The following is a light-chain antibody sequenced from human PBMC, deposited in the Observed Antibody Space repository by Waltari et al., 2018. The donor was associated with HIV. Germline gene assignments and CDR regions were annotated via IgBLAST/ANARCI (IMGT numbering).Light chain of an antibody. J-gene: IGLJ3*02. Sequence: QSALTQPRSVSGSPGQSVTISCTGTSSDVGDYNYVSWYQQHPGKAPKLMIFDVNKRPAGVPDRFSGSKSVNTASLTISGLQAEDEADYYCCSYADDYTWVFGGGTKLTVL. CDR3: CSYADDYTWV. V-gene: IGLV2-11*01. CDR2: DVN. CDR1: SSDVGDYNY.